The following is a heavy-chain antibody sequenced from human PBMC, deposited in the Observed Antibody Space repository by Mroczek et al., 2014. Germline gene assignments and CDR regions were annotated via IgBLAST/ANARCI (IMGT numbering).Heavy chain of an antibody. CDR1: GFTFSSYG. J-gene: IGHJ5*02. V-gene: IGHV3-30*18. Sequence: QVQLQESGGRRGPAWRSLRLSCAASGFTFSSYGMHWVRQAPGKGLEWVAVISYDGSNKYYADSVKGRFTISRGNSKNTLYLQMNSLRAEDTAVYYCAKGSGGYCSSTSCYSWFDPWGQGTLVTVSS. CDR2: ISYDGSNK. D-gene: IGHD2-2*01. CDR3: AKGSGGYCSSTSCYSWFDP.